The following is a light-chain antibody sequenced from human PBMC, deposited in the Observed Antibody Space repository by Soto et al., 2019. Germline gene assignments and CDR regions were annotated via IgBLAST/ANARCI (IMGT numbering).Light chain of an antibody. CDR3: QSYESSKVV. V-gene: IGLV6-57*04. Sequence: NFMLTQPHSVSESPGKTVTISCTRSSGSIASNYVQWYQQRPGSAPTTVVYEDNQRPSGVPDRFSGSIDSPSNSASLTISGLKTEDEADYCRQSYESSKVVFGGGTKLTVL. J-gene: IGLJ2*01. CDR1: SGSIASNY. CDR2: EDN.